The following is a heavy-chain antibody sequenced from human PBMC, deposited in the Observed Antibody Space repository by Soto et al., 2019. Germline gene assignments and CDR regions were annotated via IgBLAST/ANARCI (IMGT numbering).Heavy chain of an antibody. V-gene: IGHV1-69*02. CDR3: ATWFFSSRIAGPPTSFDF. J-gene: IGHJ4*03. D-gene: IGHD2-2*01. CDR2: IIPILGIA. CDR1: GGTFSKYT. Sequence: SVKVSCKACGGTFSKYTISWVRQAPGRGLEWMGRIIPILGIANYAQKFQGRVTITEDKSTNTAYMELSRLRSGGTAVYYCATWFFSSRIAGPPTSFDFRGPGTLVTRSS.